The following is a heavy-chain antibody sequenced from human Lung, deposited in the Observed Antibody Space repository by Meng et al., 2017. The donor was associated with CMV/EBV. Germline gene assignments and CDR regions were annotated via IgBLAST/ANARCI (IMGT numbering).Heavy chain of an antibody. V-gene: IGHV1-8*03. J-gene: IGHJ6*04. CDR3: ASGKTYYDFWSGYLTENGMDV. Sequence: ASXXVSXKASGYTFTSYDINWVRQATGQGLEWMGWMNPNSGNTGYAQKFQGRVTITRNTSISTAYMELSSLRSEDTAVYYCASGKTYYDFWSGYLTENGMDVWXKGTXVTVSS. D-gene: IGHD3-3*01. CDR1: GYTFTSYD. CDR2: MNPNSGNT.